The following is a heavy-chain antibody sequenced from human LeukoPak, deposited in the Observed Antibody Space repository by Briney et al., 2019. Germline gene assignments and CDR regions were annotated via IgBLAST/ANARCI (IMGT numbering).Heavy chain of an antibody. CDR2: INPSGGST. CDR3: AIISRRVIVVVNFDI. D-gene: IGHD3-22*01. CDR1: GYTFTSYY. J-gene: IGHJ3*02. Sequence: ASVKVSCKASGYTFTSYYMHWVRQAPGQGLEWMGKINPSGGSTSYAQKFQGRVTMTEDTSTDTAYMELSSLRSEDTAVYYCAIISRRVIVVVNFDIWGQGTMVTVSS. V-gene: IGHV1-46*01.